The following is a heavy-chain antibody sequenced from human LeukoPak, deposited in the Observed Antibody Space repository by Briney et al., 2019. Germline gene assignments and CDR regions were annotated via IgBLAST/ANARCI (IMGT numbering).Heavy chain of an antibody. D-gene: IGHD1-1*01. CDR3: AKDIEQLERRKYYYYYMDV. Sequence: GGTLRLSCAASGFTFSSYGMSWVRQAPGQGLEWVSAISGSGGSTYYADSVKGRFTISRDNSKNTLYLQMHSLRAEDTAVYYCAKDIEQLERRKYYYYYMDVWGKGTTVTISS. CDR2: ISGSGGST. V-gene: IGHV3-23*01. J-gene: IGHJ6*03. CDR1: GFTFSSYG.